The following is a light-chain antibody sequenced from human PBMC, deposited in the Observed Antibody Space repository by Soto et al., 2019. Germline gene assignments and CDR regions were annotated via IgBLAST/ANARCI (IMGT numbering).Light chain of an antibody. J-gene: IGKJ2*01. Sequence: EIVLTQSPGTLSLSPGERATLSCRASQGVSHHYLVWYQQKPGQAPRLLIYGASSRATGIPDRFSGSGSGRDFTLTISRLEPEDFGVYYCQQYGGSPPYTFGQGTKLEI. CDR3: QQYGGSPPYT. V-gene: IGKV3-20*01. CDR2: GAS. CDR1: QGVSHHY.